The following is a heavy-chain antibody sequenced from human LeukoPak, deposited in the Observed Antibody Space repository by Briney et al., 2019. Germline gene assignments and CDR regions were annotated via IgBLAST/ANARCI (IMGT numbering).Heavy chain of an antibody. J-gene: IGHJ4*02. Sequence: GGSLRLSCAASGFTFSSYGMHWVRQAPGKGLEWVSYISSSTSAIYYADSVKGRFTISRDNAKNSLYLQMNSLRAEDTAVYYCARGGQWYQLLSAGDYWGQGTLVTVSS. CDR3: ARGGQWYQLLSAGDY. V-gene: IGHV3-48*01. D-gene: IGHD2-2*01. CDR2: ISSSTSAI. CDR1: GFTFSSYG.